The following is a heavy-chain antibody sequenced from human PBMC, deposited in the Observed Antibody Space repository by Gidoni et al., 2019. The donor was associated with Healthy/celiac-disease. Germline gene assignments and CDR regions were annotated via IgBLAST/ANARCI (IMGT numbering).Heavy chain of an antibody. CDR1: GFPFSSYG. D-gene: IGHD3-22*01. CDR2: IWYDGSNK. CDR3: AREDGYYYDSSGYSYYYGMDV. J-gene: IGHJ6*02. V-gene: IGHV3-33*01. Sequence: SLRLSCAASGFPFSSYGMHWVRQAPGKGLEWVAVIWYDGSNKYYADSVKGRFTISRDNSKNTLYLQMNSLRAEDTAVYYCAREDGYYYDSSGYSYYYGMDVWGQGTTVTVSS.